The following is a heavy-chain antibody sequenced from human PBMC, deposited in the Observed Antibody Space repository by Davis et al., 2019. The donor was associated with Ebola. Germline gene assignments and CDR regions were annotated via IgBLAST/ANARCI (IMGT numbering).Heavy chain of an antibody. D-gene: IGHD6-19*01. CDR1: GGTFSSYA. CDR3: ARSTGGSGWCFDY. J-gene: IGHJ4*02. V-gene: IGHV1-69*04. CDR2: IIPILGTA. Sequence: AASVKVSCKASGGTFSSYAISWVRQAPGQGLEWMGRIIPILGTANYAQKFQGRVTMTRDTSTSTVYMELSSLRSEDTAVYYCARSTGGSGWCFDYWGQGTLVTVSS.